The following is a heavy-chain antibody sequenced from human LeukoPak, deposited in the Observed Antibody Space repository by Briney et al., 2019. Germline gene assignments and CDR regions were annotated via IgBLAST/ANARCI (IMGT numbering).Heavy chain of an antibody. CDR1: GFTFSSYW. Sequence: GGSLRLSCAASGFTFSSYWMSWVRQAPGKGLEWVANIKQDGSEKYYVDSVKGRFTISRDNAKNSLYLQMNSLRAEDTAVYYCAREQQKVRGVLSRGSDYWGQGTLVTVSS. CDR2: IKQDGSEK. CDR3: AREQQKVRGVLSRGSDY. V-gene: IGHV3-7*01. J-gene: IGHJ4*02. D-gene: IGHD3-10*01.